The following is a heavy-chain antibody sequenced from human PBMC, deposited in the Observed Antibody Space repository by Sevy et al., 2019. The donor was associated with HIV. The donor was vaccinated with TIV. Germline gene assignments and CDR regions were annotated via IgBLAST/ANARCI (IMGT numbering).Heavy chain of an antibody. CDR3: AREDKYSSWLD. D-gene: IGHD5-18*01. Sequence: WGSLRLSCAASGFTVSSNYMSWVRQAPGKGLEWVSVIYSGGSTYYADSVKGRFTISRDNSKNTLYLQMNSLRAEDTAVYYCAREDKYSSWLDWGQGTLVTVSS. CDR1: GFTVSSNY. V-gene: IGHV3-66*01. J-gene: IGHJ4*02. CDR2: IYSGGST.